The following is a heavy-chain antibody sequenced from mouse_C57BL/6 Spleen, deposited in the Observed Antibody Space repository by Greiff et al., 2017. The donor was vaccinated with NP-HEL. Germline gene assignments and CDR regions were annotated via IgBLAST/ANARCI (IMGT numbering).Heavy chain of an antibody. V-gene: IGHV1-55*01. D-gene: IGHD1-1*01. CDR1: GYTFTSYW. Sequence: QVQLKQPGAELVKPGASVKMSCKASGYTFTSYWITWVKQRPGQGLEWIGDIYPGSGSTNYNEKFKSKATLTVDTSSSTAYMQLSSLTSEDSAVYYCARVYYGSSYDYWGQGTTLTVSS. J-gene: IGHJ2*01. CDR3: ARVYYGSSYDY. CDR2: IYPGSGST.